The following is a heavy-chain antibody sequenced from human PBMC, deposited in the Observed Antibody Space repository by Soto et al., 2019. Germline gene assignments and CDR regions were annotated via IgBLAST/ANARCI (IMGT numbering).Heavy chain of an antibody. Sequence: QLQLQESGPGLVKPSETLSLTCTVSGSSISSNSYYLGWIRQPPGKGLEWIGSIYYSGSTYYNPSLKIRVTISVDASKSQFSLRLSSVTAADTAVYYCARRRLCNGGSCYPNWFDPWGQGTLVTVS. CDR1: GSSISSNSYY. CDR3: ARRRLCNGGSCYPNWFDP. J-gene: IGHJ5*02. CDR2: IYYSGST. V-gene: IGHV4-39*01. D-gene: IGHD2-15*01.